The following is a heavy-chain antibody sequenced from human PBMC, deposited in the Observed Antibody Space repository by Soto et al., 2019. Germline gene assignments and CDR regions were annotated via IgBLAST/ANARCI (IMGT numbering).Heavy chain of an antibody. Sequence: EVQLLESGGGLVQPGGSLRLSCAASGFTFSSYAMSWVRQAPGKGLEWVSAISGSGGSTYYADAVKGRFTISRDNSKNTLYLQMNSLRAEDTAVYYCAKFKRHADCSGGSCYLTPEYFQHWGQGTLVTVSS. CDR3: AKFKRHADCSGGSCYLTPEYFQH. D-gene: IGHD2-15*01. CDR1: GFTFSSYA. CDR2: ISGSGGST. J-gene: IGHJ1*01. V-gene: IGHV3-23*01.